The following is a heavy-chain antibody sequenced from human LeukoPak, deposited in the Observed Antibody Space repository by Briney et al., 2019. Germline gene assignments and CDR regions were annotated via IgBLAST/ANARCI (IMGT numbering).Heavy chain of an antibody. CDR2: FYYSGST. CDR3: ARMLLWFGEFPIPRFDP. CDR1: GGSISSYY. J-gene: IGHJ5*02. V-gene: IGHV4-59*01. D-gene: IGHD3-10*01. Sequence: PSETLSLTCTVSGGSISSYYWSWIRQPPGKGLEWIGYFYYSGSTNYNPSLKSRVTISVDTSKNQFSLKLSSVTAADTAVYYCARMLLWFGEFPIPRFDPWGQGTLVTVSS.